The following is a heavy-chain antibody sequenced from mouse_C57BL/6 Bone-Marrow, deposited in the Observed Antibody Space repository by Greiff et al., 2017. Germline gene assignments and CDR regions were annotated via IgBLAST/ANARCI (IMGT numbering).Heavy chain of an antibody. CDR3: ARRGDGYPFAY. CDR1: GYTFTSYG. J-gene: IGHJ3*01. D-gene: IGHD2-3*01. CDR2: IYPRSGNT. V-gene: IGHV1-81*01. Sequence: VQLQESGAELARPGASVKLSCKASGYTFTSYGISWVKQRTGQGLEWIGEIYPRSGNTYYNEKFKGKATLTVDKSSSTAYMELNSLTSEDSAVYYCARRGDGYPFAYWGQGTLVTVSA.